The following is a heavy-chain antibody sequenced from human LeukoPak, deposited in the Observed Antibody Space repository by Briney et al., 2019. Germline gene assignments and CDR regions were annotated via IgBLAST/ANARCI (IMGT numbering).Heavy chain of an antibody. CDR2: ISTSSSYI. J-gene: IGHJ3*02. V-gene: IGHV3-21*01. Sequence: GGPLRLSCVASGFSFTSSHMAWVRQAPGKGLEWVSSISTSSSYIYYAASVKGRFTISRDSAKNSLYLHMNSLRAEDTAVYYCARELEAFDIWGQGTMVTVSS. D-gene: IGHD1-1*01. CDR1: GFSFTSSH. CDR3: ARELEAFDI.